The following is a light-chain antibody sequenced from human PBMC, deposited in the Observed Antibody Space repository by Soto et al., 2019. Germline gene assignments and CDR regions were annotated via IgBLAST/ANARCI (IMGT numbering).Light chain of an antibody. CDR1: QSVGSNF. CDR2: NAS. Sequence: PGERATLSCRASQSVGSNFLAWYQQKPGQAPRLLIYNASNRATGIPDRFSGSGSGTDFTLTISRLGPEDFAVYYCQQYCSSPPITFGPGTKLDIK. CDR3: QQYCSSPPIT. J-gene: IGKJ3*01. V-gene: IGKV3-20*01.